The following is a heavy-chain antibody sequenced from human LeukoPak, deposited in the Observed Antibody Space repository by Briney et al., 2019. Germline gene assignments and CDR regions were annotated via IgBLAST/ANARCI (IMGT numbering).Heavy chain of an antibody. J-gene: IGHJ4*02. Sequence: PSETLSLTCSVSGASVSSSSYYWSWIRQPPGKGLEWFGYIYYTGNTNYNPSLKSRVTISIDTSRNQFSLKLSSVTAADTAVYYCARGAHEAAGVLNYWGQGSLVTVSS. CDR1: GASVSSSSYY. V-gene: IGHV4-61*01. CDR2: IYYTGNT. D-gene: IGHD6-13*01. CDR3: ARGAHEAAGVLNY.